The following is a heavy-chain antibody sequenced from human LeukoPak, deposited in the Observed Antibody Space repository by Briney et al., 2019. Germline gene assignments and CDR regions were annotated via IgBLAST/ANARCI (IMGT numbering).Heavy chain of an antibody. J-gene: IGHJ4*02. D-gene: IGHD3-3*01. CDR1: GFTLSNYA. V-gene: IGHV3-23*01. Sequence: GGSLRLSCVGSGFTLSNYAMSWVRQAPGKGLEWVSLISGGTDATYYADSVKGRFTISRDNSKNTLYLQMNSLRAEDTAVYYCAKTTSNYDFWSGYKGSYFDYWGQGTLVTVSS. CDR2: ISGGTDAT. CDR3: AKTTSNYDFWSGYKGSYFDY.